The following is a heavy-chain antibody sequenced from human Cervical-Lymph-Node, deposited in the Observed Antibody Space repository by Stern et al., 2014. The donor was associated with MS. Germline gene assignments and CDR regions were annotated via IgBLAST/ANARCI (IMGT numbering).Heavy chain of an antibody. Sequence: VQLGESGGGVVQPGGSLRLSCAASGFTFKNHGMHWVRQAPGKGLEWVAVISYDGISKYYADSVKGRVAISRDDSKNTVYLQMNSLKVEDTAVYYCAKDGAAATRAYYLDHWGQGTLVTVSS. CDR1: GFTFKNHG. D-gene: IGHD6-13*01. CDR2: ISYDGISK. CDR3: AKDGAAATRAYYLDH. J-gene: IGHJ4*02. V-gene: IGHV3-30*18.